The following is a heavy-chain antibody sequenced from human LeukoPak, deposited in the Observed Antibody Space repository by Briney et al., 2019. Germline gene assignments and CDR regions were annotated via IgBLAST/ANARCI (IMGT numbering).Heavy chain of an antibody. J-gene: IGHJ5*02. CDR2: ISYSGST. CDR3: AREGTAGTNLNWFDP. Sequence: SETLSLTCTVSGGSISSYYWSWIRQPPRKGLEWIGYISYSGSTNFNPSLKSRVTISVDTSKNQFSLKLSSVTAADTAVCYCAREGTAGTNLNWFDPWGQGTLVTVSS. V-gene: IGHV4-59*01. CDR1: GGSISSYY. D-gene: IGHD1-1*01.